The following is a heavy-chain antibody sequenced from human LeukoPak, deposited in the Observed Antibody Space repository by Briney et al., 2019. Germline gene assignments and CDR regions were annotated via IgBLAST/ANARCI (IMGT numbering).Heavy chain of an antibody. J-gene: IGHJ4*02. Sequence: GGSLRLSCAASGFTFSSYGMHWVRQAPGKGLEWVAFMRYDGSNKYYADSVKGRFTISRDNSKNTLYLQMNSLRAEDTAVYYCAKSNDFWSGYSYYFDYWGQGTLVTVSS. V-gene: IGHV3-30*02. D-gene: IGHD3-3*01. CDR3: AKSNDFWSGYSYYFDY. CDR2: MRYDGSNK. CDR1: GFTFSSYG.